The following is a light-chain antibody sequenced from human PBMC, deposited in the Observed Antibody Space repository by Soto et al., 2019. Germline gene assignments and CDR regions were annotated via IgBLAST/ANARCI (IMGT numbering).Light chain of an antibody. CDR1: QGISSY. Sequence: AIRMTDSPSSLSASTGDRVTITCRASQGISSYLAWYQQKPGKAPKLLIYAASSLQSGVPSRFSGSGSGTDFTLTISSLQPEDFGTYYCQQYYTWTFGQGTKVDI. V-gene: IGKV1-8*01. J-gene: IGKJ1*01. CDR3: QQYYTWT. CDR2: AAS.